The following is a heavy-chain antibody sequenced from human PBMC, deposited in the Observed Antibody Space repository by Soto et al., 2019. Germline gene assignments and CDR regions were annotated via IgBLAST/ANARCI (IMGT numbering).Heavy chain of an antibody. CDR1: GCTCSTNS. D-gene: IGHD2-2*02. CDR3: AREYTAWPLAYGLDV. V-gene: IGHV3-21*01. J-gene: IGHJ6*02. Sequence: PGGALRLACVGSGCTCSTNSINWVRQAPGKGLEWVSSISSRSDIYYADSVKGRFTISRDNAKNSVSLQMNSLRAEDTAVYYCAREYTAWPLAYGLDVWGQGTTVTLSS. CDR2: ISSRSDI.